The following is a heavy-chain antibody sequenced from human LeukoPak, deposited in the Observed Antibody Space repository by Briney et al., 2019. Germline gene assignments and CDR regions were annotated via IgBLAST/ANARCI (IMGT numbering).Heavy chain of an antibody. J-gene: IGHJ6*02. V-gene: IGHV4-30-4*01. D-gene: IGHD3-10*01. CDR3: ARGTRYYGSGSYYNSPVNYGMDV. Sequence: KPSETLSLTCTVSGDSVSSAYYYWSWIRQPPGKGLEWIGYIYYSGSTYYNPSPKSRVTISVDTSKNQFSLKLSSVTAADTAVYYCARGTRYYGSGSYYNSPVNYGMDVWGQGTTVTVSS. CDR1: GDSVSSAYYY. CDR2: IYYSGST.